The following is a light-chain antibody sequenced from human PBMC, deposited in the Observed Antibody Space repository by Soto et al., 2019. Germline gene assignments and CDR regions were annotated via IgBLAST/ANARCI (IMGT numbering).Light chain of an antibody. CDR2: DAS. CDR1: QSLSSSQ. Sequence: EIVLTQSPGTLSLSPGERATLSCRASQSLSSSQLAWYQQKPGQAPRLLIHDASSRATGISGRFTGSGSGTDFTLTITTLEPEDFAVYYCQQYGSSPRTFGLGTKVDIK. V-gene: IGKV3-20*01. CDR3: QQYGSSPRT. J-gene: IGKJ1*01.